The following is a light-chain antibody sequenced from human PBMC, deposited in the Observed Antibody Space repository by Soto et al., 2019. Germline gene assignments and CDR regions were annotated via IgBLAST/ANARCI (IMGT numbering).Light chain of an antibody. V-gene: IGLV2-11*01. CDR1: SSDVGGYDF. CDR2: DVS. J-gene: IGLJ3*02. CDR3: CSYAGRYTWV. Sequence: QSALTQPRSVSGSPGQSVTISCTGTSSDVGGYDFVSWYQQLPGKAPKVMIYDVSKRPSGVPDRFSGSKSGNTASLTISGLQAEDEADYYCCSYAGRYTWVFGGGTKLTVL.